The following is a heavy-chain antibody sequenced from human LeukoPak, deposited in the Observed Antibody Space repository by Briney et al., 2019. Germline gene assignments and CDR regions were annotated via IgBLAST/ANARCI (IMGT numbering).Heavy chain of an antibody. V-gene: IGHV3-21*01. J-gene: IGHJ6*04. Sequence: GSLRLSWSASWFTFSSYYMNLVRQASGEGLEWVSSIYCSSSYIYYADSVKGRFTISRDNAKNSLYLQMNSLRAEDTAVYYCASSTSYYYGSGSFYGMDVWGKGTTVTVSS. CDR1: WFTFSSYY. CDR3: ASSTSYYYGSGSFYGMDV. D-gene: IGHD3-10*01. CDR2: IYCSSSYI.